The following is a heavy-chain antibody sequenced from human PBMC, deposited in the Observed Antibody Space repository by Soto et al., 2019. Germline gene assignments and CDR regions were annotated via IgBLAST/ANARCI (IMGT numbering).Heavy chain of an antibody. V-gene: IGHV1-2*02. Sequence: ASVKVSCKASGYTFPGFYMHWLRQAPGQGLEWMGWINPNNGGTNYVQKFQDRVTMTRDTSITTAYMELSGLRSDDTAVYYCARDPGPYGDYSYWGQGTLVTVSS. D-gene: IGHD4-17*01. CDR2: INPNNGGT. CDR3: ARDPGPYGDYSY. CDR1: GYTFPGFY. J-gene: IGHJ4*02.